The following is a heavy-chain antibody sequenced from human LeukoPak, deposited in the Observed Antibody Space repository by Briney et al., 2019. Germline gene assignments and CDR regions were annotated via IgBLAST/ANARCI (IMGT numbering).Heavy chain of an antibody. CDR1: GGSISSSSYY. V-gene: IGHV4-39*01. J-gene: IGHJ4*02. D-gene: IGHD6-13*01. CDR3: ARQGGAAAGRYFDY. Sequence: SETLSLTCTVSGGSISSSSYYWAWLRQPPGKGLEWIASIYYSGSSYYNPSLKSRVTISVDTTKHQFSLKLSSVTAADTALYYCARQGGAAAGRYFDYWGQGTLVTVSS. CDR2: IYYSGSS.